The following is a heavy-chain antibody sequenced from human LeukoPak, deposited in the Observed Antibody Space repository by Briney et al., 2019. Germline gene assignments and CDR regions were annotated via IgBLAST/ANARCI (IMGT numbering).Heavy chain of an antibody. J-gene: IGHJ3*02. CDR1: GLTFGHYD. D-gene: IGHD3-3*01. CDR2: VRSKGYGRTT. V-gene: IGHV3-49*04. Sequence: PGRSQTLLCTPSGLTFGHYDMSWVGQAPGKGVVWVGFVRSKGYGRTTEYVASVKGRFTISRDDSKSTAYLQMNSLKTEDTAVYHCTRDRRITIVGVVDRAFDIWGQGTMVTVSS. CDR3: TRDRRITIVGVVDRAFDI.